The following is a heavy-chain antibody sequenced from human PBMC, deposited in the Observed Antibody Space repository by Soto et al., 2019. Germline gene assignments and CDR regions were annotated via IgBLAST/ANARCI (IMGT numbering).Heavy chain of an antibody. CDR3: ARFGKIWFGELVGWFDP. CDR1: GFTFSSYW. Sequence: EVQLVESGGGLVQPGGSLRLSCAASGFTFSSYWMSWVRQAPGKGLEWVANIKQDGSEKYYVDSVKGRFTISRDNATTSLNLQMNSMRAEDTAVYYCARFGKIWFGELVGWFDPWGQGTLVTVS. D-gene: IGHD3-10*01. V-gene: IGHV3-7*01. J-gene: IGHJ5*02. CDR2: IKQDGSEK.